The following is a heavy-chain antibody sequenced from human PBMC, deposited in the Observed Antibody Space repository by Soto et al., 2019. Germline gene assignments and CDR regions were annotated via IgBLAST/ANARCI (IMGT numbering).Heavy chain of an antibody. D-gene: IGHD2-15*01. CDR3: XEDFCLFSHGGLFAMDF. Sequence: GVSLTLSCAASGFTFSSYCMSWVRQAPGKGLVWVSGIIGYSGNTNYADSVKGRFTISRDKSKNTLSLHMNSLTAEDTAVYYWXEDFCLFSHGGLFAMDFWGQGTLVTVSS. CDR1: GFTFSSYC. CDR2: IIGYSGNT. J-gene: IGHJ4*02. V-gene: IGHV3-23*01.